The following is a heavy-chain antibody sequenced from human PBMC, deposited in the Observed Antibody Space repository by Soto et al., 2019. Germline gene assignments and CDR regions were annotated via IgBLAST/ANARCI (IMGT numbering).Heavy chain of an antibody. D-gene: IGHD6-19*01. J-gene: IGHJ4*02. CDR2: LHNSGIT. CDR1: GGSVSGGSYW. CDR3: VREPCGWHIDY. V-gene: IGHV4-61*01. Sequence: KTSETLSLTCTVAGGSVSGGSYWWSCVRQPPGKGLEWIGYLHNSGITNYNPSLESPATISVDKSNNQFSLKLTSVTAAATAVYYCVREPCGWHIDYRGQGPLVTASS.